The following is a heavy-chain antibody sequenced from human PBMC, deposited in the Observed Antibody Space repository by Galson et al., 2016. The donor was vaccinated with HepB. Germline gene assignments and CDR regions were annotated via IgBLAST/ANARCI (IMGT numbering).Heavy chain of an antibody. CDR2: IHYNGRP. J-gene: IGHJ4*02. D-gene: IGHD3-10*01. CDR1: GGSITSSDW. V-gene: IGHV4/OR15-8*01. CDR3: ARGELALGFDY. Sequence: ETLSLTCSVSGGSITSSDWWSWVRQPPGKGLEWIAEIHYNGRPNHSPALKSRVTITVDKSRNPFSLKLSSVTAADTAVYYCARGELALGFDYWGQGALVTVSS.